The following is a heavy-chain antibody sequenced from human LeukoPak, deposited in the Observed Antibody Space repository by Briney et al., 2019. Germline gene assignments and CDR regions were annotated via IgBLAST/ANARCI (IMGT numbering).Heavy chain of an antibody. CDR3: ARGTATGGRMDY. CDR1: GFTFDDYA. Sequence: GRSLRLSCAASGFTFDDYAMHWVRQAPGKGLEWVSGISWNSGSIGYADSVKGRFTISRDNAKNSLSLQMNSLRAEDMAFYYCARGTATGGRMDYWGQGTLVTVSS. D-gene: IGHD5-24*01. V-gene: IGHV3-9*03. J-gene: IGHJ4*02. CDR2: ISWNSGSI.